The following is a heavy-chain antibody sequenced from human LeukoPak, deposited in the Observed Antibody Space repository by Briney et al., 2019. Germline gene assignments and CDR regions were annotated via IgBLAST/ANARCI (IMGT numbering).Heavy chain of an antibody. J-gene: IGHJ6*02. Sequence: ASVKVSCKASGYTFTGYYMHWVRQAPGQGLEWMGGINPDSGGTIYAQKFQGRVTMTRDTSISTAYMELSRLRSDDTAVYYCARRVLLWFGETSAYYYYGMDVWGQGTTVTVSS. CDR3: ARRVLLWFGETSAYYYYGMDV. CDR1: GYTFTGYY. D-gene: IGHD3-10*01. CDR2: INPDSGGT. V-gene: IGHV1-2*02.